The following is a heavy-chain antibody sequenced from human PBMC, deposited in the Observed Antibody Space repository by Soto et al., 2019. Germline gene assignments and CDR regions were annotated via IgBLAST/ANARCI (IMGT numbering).Heavy chain of an antibody. Sequence: QVQLVQSGAEVKKPGSSVKVSCKASGGTFSSYTISWVRQAPGQGLEWMGRIIPILGIANYAQKFQGRVTITADKSTSTAYMELSSLRSEDTAVYYCARERYSSTSSYYYYYMDVWGKGTTVTVSS. J-gene: IGHJ6*03. CDR2: IIPILGIA. D-gene: IGHD6-13*01. CDR3: ARERYSSTSSYYYYYMDV. CDR1: GGTFSSYT. V-gene: IGHV1-69*02.